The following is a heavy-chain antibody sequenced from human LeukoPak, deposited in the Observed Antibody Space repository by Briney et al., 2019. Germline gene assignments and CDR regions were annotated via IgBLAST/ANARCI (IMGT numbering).Heavy chain of an antibody. Sequence: PSETLSLTCTVSGGSISSYYWSWIRQPPGKGLEWIGYIYYIGSTNYNPSLKSRVTISVDTSKNQFSLKLSSVTAADTAVYYCARRAYYGMDVWGQGTTVTVSS. J-gene: IGHJ6*02. V-gene: IGHV4-59*08. CDR3: ARRAYYGMDV. CDR1: GGSISSYY. CDR2: IYYIGST.